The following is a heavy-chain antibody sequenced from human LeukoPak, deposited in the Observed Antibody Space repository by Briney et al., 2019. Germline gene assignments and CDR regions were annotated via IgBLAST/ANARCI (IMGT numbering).Heavy chain of an antibody. J-gene: IGHJ6*02. CDR1: CGSISSGGYY. V-gene: IGHV4-31*03. D-gene: IGHD3-10*01. Sequence: PSQTLSLTCTFSCGSISSGGYYWSWIRQHPGKGLEWIGYIYYSGSTYYNPSLKSRVTISVDTSKNQSSLKLSSVTAADTAVYYCARDRGFGDRITYGMDVWGQGTTVTVSS. CDR3: ARDRGFGDRITYGMDV. CDR2: IYYSGST.